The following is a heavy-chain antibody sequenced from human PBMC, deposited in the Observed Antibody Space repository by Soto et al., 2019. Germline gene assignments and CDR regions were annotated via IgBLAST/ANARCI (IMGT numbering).Heavy chain of an antibody. CDR2: MSSDGSST. Sequence: EVQLVESGGDLVQPGGSLRLSCAASGFTFSTYWMHWVRQVPGKGPEWVSRMSSDGSSTAYADSVRGRFIISRDNAKNRWYLQMNSLGVDETAVYYCARGTVRDHDFGDHWGLGTLVAVSS. CDR1: GFTFSTYW. V-gene: IGHV3-74*01. D-gene: IGHD4-17*01. CDR3: ARGTVRDHDFGDH. J-gene: IGHJ4*02.